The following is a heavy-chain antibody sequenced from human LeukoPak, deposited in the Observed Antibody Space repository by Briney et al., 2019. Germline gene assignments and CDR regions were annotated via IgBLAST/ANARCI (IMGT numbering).Heavy chain of an antibody. CDR1: GGSISSYY. J-gene: IGHJ4*02. V-gene: IGHV4-39*01. Sequence: PSETLSLTCTVSGGSISSYYWGWIRQPPGKGLEWIGSIYYSGSTYYNPSLKSRVTISVDTSKNQFSLKLSSVTAADTAVYYCARHLGYVLAMVRGVIVRDYWGQGTLVTVSS. CDR3: ARHLGYVLAMVRGVIVRDY. CDR2: IYYSGST. D-gene: IGHD3-10*01.